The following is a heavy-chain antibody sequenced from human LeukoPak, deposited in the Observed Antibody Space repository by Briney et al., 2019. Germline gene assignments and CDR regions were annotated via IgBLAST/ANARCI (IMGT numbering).Heavy chain of an antibody. J-gene: IGHJ5*02. V-gene: IGHV4-4*07. CDR1: GGSISSYY. Sequence: KSSETLSLTCTVSGGSISSYYWSWIRQPAGKGLEWIGRIYTSGSTNYNPSLKSRVTMSVDTSKNQFSLKLSSVTAADTAVYYCARVGYDYVWGSYRYSWFDPWGQGTLVTVSS. CDR2: IYTSGST. D-gene: IGHD3-16*02. CDR3: ARVGYDYVWGSYRYSWFDP.